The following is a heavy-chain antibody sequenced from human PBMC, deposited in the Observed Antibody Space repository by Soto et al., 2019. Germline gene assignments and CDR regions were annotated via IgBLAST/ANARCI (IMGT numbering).Heavy chain of an antibody. Sequence: QVQLQQWGAGLLKPSETLSLTCAVYGGSFSGYQWSWIRQTPGKGLEWIGEMKDSGNINYNPSLKSRVSIFVDTAKKQISLKLSSVTAADTAVYYCARGLILWFGELSRRGGYYYYMDVWGKGTTVTVSS. CDR2: MKDSGNI. CDR3: ARGLILWFGELSRRGGYYYYMDV. D-gene: IGHD3-10*01. V-gene: IGHV4-34*01. CDR1: GGSFSGYQ. J-gene: IGHJ6*03.